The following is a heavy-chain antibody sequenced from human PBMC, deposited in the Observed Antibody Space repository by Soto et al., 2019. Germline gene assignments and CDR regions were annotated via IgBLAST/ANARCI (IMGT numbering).Heavy chain of an antibody. CDR2: IFHSGSA. CDR3: ARYTFGHDREYHYAMDV. J-gene: IGHJ6*02. D-gene: IGHD3-10*02. Sequence: QVQLQESGPGLVKPSQTLSLTCTVSGASISSSAYYWSWVRQPPGKGLEWIGYIFHSGSAYYNPSLKSRVTISVDTSKNQFSLKLTSVAAADTAVFYCARYTFGHDREYHYAMDVWDQGTTVTVSS. V-gene: IGHV4-30-4*01. CDR1: GASISSSAYY.